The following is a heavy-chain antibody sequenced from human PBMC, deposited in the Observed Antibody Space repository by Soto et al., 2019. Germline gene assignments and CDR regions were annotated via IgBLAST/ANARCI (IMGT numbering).Heavy chain of an antibody. Sequence: QVQLVQAGAEVKKPGSSVKVSCKASGGTFSSYAISWVRQAPGQGLEWMGEIITIFDTANYSQKFQGRVTITADESTSTAYMELSRLRSEDTAVYYCARHDCISSSCYYYYYYGMDVWGQGTTVTVSS. D-gene: IGHD2-15*01. J-gene: IGHJ6*02. CDR2: IITIFDTA. CDR1: GGTFSSYA. CDR3: ARHDCISSSCYYYYYYGMDV. V-gene: IGHV1-69*12.